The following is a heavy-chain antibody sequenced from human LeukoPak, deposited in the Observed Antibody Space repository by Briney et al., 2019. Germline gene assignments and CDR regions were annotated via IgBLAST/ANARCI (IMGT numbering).Heavy chain of an antibody. CDR3: ARVRYYDILTGYYYGMDV. J-gene: IGHJ6*04. D-gene: IGHD3-9*01. Sequence: GGSLRLSCAASGFTFSNAWMNWVRQAPGKGLEWVSSISSSSSYIYYADSVKGRFTISRDNAKNSLYLQMNSLRAEDTAVYYCARVRYYDILTGYYYGMDVWGKGTTVTVSS. CDR1: GFTFSNAW. CDR2: ISSSSSYI. V-gene: IGHV3-21*01.